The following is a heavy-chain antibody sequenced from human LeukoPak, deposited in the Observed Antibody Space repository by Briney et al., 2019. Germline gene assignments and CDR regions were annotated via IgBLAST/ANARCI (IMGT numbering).Heavy chain of an antibody. D-gene: IGHD3-9*01. Sequence: GGSLRLSCAASGFTFSSYSMNWVRQAPGKGLEWVSSISSSSSYIYYADSVKGRFTISRDNAKNSLYLQMNSLRAEDTAVYYCARDPTYDILTGYYFDYWGQGTLVTVSS. CDR3: ARDPTYDILTGYYFDY. J-gene: IGHJ4*02. V-gene: IGHV3-21*01. CDR1: GFTFSSYS. CDR2: ISSSSSYI.